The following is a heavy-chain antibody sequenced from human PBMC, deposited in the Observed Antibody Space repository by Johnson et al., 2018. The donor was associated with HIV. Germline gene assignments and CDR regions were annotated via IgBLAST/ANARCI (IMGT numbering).Heavy chain of an antibody. CDR1: GFTFSSYT. J-gene: IGHJ3*01. CDR3: AGSRNGGIQPSDAFDV. V-gene: IGHV3-30-3*01. D-gene: IGHD1-26*01. CDR2: LSYAGSNK. Sequence: QVQLVESGGGLVQPGGSLRLSCAASGFTFSSYTMSWVRQAPGKGLEWVAVLSYAGSNKYYADSVQGRFTISRANSKHTLSLQMNSRRAEDTAGYYWAGSRNGGIQPSDAFDVWGQGTMVTVSS.